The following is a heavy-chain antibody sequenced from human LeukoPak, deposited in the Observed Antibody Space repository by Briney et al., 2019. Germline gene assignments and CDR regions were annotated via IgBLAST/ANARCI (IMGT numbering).Heavy chain of an antibody. D-gene: IGHD4-11*01. J-gene: IGHJ4*02. Sequence: SGGSLRLSCAASEFTFSNYGMNWVRQAPGKGLEWIGEINHSGSTNYNPSLKSRVTISVDTSKNQFSLKLTSVTAADTAVYYCARGLSRLPSGGYWGQGTLVTVSS. CDR2: INHSGST. CDR3: ARGLSRLPSGGY. V-gene: IGHV4-34*01. CDR1: EFTFSNYG.